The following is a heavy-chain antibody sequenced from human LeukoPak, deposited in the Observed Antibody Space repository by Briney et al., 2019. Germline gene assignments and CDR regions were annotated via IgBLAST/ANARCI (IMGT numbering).Heavy chain of an antibody. CDR1: GYTLTELS. CDR2: FDPEDGET. D-gene: IGHD2-2*01. J-gene: IGHJ6*01. Sequence: ASVKVSSKVSGYTLTELSMHGVRQAPGKGLGWMGGFDPEDGETIYAQKLQGRVTMTEATSTDTAYMELSSLRSEDTAVYYCATAPRTTAYYYGMDVWGEGATVTVSS. CDR3: ATAPRTTAYYYGMDV. V-gene: IGHV1-24*01.